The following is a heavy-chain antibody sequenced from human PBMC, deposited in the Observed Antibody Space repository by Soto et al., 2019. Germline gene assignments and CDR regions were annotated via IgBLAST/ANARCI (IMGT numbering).Heavy chain of an antibody. Sequence: QVQLQESGPGLVKPSETLSLTCTVSGGSISSYYWSWIRQPPGKGLEWIGYIYYSGSTNYNPSLKSRVTMSVDTSKNHFSLRRSSVTAGDTAVYYCARDRGWWLVPWDYYCMDVWGQGTTVTVSS. CDR1: GGSISSYY. V-gene: IGHV4-59*01. D-gene: IGHD6-19*01. J-gene: IGHJ6*02. CDR3: ARDRGWWLVPWDYYCMDV. CDR2: IYYSGST.